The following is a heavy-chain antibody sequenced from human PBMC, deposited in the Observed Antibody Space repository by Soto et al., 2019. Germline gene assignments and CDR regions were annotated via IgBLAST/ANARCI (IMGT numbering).Heavy chain of an antibody. J-gene: IGHJ4*02. Sequence: QVQLVQSGAEVKKPGASVKVSCKASGDTFSDYYIHWVRQAPGQGLEWMGTVNPSGGHTTYAQHFLGRITMTRDTSTSTLYMELTSLTSEDTAVYYCARGGHVVVVTAALDYWGQGTLVPVSS. CDR1: GDTFSDYY. V-gene: IGHV1-46*01. CDR2: VNPSGGHT. D-gene: IGHD2-21*02. CDR3: ARGGHVVVVTAALDY.